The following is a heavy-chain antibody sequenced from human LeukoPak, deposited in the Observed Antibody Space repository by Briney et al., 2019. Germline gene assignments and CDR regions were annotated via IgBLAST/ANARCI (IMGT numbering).Heavy chain of an antibody. V-gene: IGHV4-34*01. D-gene: IGHD6-13*01. Sequence: SETLSLTCAVYGGSFSGYYWSWIRQPPGKGLEWIREINHSGSTNYNPSLKSRVTISVDTSKNQFSLKLSSVTAADTAVYYCARGVHQQTMAAAGRKRYYYMDVWGKGTTVTVSS. CDR3: ARGVHQQTMAAAGRKRYYYMDV. J-gene: IGHJ6*03. CDR1: GGSFSGYY. CDR2: INHSGST.